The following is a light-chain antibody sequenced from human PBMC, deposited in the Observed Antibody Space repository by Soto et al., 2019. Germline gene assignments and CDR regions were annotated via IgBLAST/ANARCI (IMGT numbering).Light chain of an antibody. J-gene: IGLJ2*01. V-gene: IGLV2-14*01. Sequence: QSALTQPASVSGSPGQSITISCTGTSSDVGGYNYVSWYQQHPGKAPKLMIXXXXXXXXXXXXXXXXXKSGNTASLTISGLXAXXXXXXYCSSYTSSSTVVFGGGTKLTVL. CDR3: SSYTSSSTVV. CDR1: SSDVGGYNY. CDR2: XXX.